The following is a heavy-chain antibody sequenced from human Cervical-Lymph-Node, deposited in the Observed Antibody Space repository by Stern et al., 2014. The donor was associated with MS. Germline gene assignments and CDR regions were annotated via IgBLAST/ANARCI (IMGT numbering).Heavy chain of an antibody. CDR1: GVTFSNSS. CDR3: ARGGLYYYYSGMDV. CDR2: IIPLFDST. V-gene: IGHV1-69*01. Sequence: LQLVESGTEVKKPGSSVKVSCKASGVTFSNSSITWVRQAPGHGLEWMGGIIPLFDSTHYAPMFQGIVTITADESTITSYMELNSLRSEDTAVYYCARGGLYYYYSGMDVWGQGTTVIVSS. J-gene: IGHJ6*02.